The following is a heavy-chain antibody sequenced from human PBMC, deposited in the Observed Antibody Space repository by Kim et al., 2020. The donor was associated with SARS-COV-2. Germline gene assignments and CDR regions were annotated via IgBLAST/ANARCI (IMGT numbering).Heavy chain of an antibody. CDR1: GLTTNS. Sequence: GGSLRLSCVDSGLTTNSMNWFRQAPGKGLGWVSSISISSRHVNYAHSVKGRSTFSSATSKKSVYLQMNSLSPDAPPGSYYSRDQVAWDAGECVYETRGQG. CDR3: SRDQVAWDAGECVYET. D-gene: IGHD1-26*01. CDR2: ISISSRHV. V-gene: IGHV3-21*01. J-gene: IGHJ3*01.